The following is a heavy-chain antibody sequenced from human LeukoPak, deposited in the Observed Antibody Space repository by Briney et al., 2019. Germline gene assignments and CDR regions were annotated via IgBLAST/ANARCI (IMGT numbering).Heavy chain of an antibody. Sequence: GESLKISCKTSGYSFTSYWIAWVRQMPGKGLEWVGIIYPGDSETRYSPSFQGQVTTSADKSISTAYLQWSSLKASDTAMYYCARGPGELSHFDYWGQGTLVTVSS. CDR1: GYSFTSYW. CDR3: ARGPGELSHFDY. D-gene: IGHD3-16*02. CDR2: IYPGDSET. J-gene: IGHJ4*02. V-gene: IGHV5-51*01.